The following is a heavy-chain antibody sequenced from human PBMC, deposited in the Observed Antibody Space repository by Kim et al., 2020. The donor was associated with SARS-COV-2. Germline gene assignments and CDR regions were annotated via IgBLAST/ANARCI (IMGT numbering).Heavy chain of an antibody. D-gene: IGHD3-10*01. CDR3: AKVENYGSGSLLYYFDY. Sequence: GGSLRLSCAASGFTFSSYAMSWVRQAPGKGLEWVSAISGSGGSTYYADSVKGRFTISRDNSKNTLYLQMNSLRAEDTAVYYCAKVENYGSGSLLYYFDYWGQGTLVTVSS. J-gene: IGHJ4*02. CDR2: ISGSGGST. V-gene: IGHV3-23*01. CDR1: GFTFSSYA.